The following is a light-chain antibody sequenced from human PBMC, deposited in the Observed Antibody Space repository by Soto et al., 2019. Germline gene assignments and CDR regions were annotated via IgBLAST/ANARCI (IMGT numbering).Light chain of an antibody. CDR2: GAS. CDR3: QQYNKWPPYT. Sequence: EIVMTQSPATLSVSPGERATLSCRASQSVSSNLAWYQQKPGQAPRLLIYGASTRATGIPARFSGSGSGTEFTLTLSRLQSEGFAVYYCQQYNKWPPYTFGQGTKLEIK. V-gene: IGKV3-15*01. J-gene: IGKJ2*01. CDR1: QSVSSN.